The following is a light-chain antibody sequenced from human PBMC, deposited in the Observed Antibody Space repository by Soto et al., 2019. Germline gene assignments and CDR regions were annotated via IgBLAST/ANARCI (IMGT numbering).Light chain of an antibody. CDR1: QSVSSSY. CDR3: QQYGSSPRT. J-gene: IGKJ1*01. V-gene: IGKV3-20*01. Sequence: EIVLTQSPGTLSLSPGERATLSCRASQSVSSSYLAWYQQKPGQAPRLLIYGASSRATGIPDRFSGSGSGTDVTLTISRLEPEDCAVYYCQQYGSSPRTFGKGTK. CDR2: GAS.